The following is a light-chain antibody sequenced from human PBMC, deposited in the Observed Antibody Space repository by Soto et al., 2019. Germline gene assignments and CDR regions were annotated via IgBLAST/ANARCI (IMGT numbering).Light chain of an antibody. CDR1: QSISSW. CDR3: QQYNSGPT. J-gene: IGKJ1*01. V-gene: IGKV1-5*03. CDR2: KAS. Sequence: DIQMTQSPSTLSASVGDRVTITCRASQSISSWLAWYQQKPGKAPKLLVYKASSLESGVPSRFSGSGSGTEFTLTISSLQHDDFATYYRQQYNSGPTFGQGTKVDIK.